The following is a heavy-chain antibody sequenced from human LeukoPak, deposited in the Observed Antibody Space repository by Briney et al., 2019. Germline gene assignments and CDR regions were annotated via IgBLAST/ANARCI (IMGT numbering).Heavy chain of an antibody. Sequence: ASVKVSCKASGYTFSGNYMHWVRQAPGQGLEWMGWINPNSGGTNYAQKFQGRVTMTRDTSISTAYMELSRLRSDDTAVYYCAKAADYYDSSGYYRVFDYWGQGTLVTVSS. D-gene: IGHD3-22*01. V-gene: IGHV1-2*02. J-gene: IGHJ4*02. CDR1: GYTFSGNY. CDR2: INPNSGGT. CDR3: AKAADYYDSSGYYRVFDY.